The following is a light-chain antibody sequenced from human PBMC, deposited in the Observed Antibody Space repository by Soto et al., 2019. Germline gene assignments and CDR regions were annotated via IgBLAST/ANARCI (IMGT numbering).Light chain of an antibody. J-gene: IGKJ1*01. CDR1: QDISSW. V-gene: IGKV1-12*01. Sequence: DIQMTQSPSSVSASVGDRVTIACRASQDISSWLAWYQEKPGLAPNLLIFAASSLQSGVPSRFSGSGSGTDFNLTISSLQPEDVGIYYCQQANSLPWTFGQGTKVQI. CDR3: QQANSLPWT. CDR2: AAS.